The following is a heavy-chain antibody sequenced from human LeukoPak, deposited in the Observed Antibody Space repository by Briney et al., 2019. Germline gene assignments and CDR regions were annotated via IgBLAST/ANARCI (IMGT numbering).Heavy chain of an antibody. CDR1: GGSISSGAYY. J-gene: IGHJ4*02. Sequence: PSETLSLTCTVSGGSISSGAYYWGWIRQPPGKGLEWIGNIYYSGSTYYNPSLKSRITISVDTSKNQFSLKLSSVTAADTAVYFCARPKRGDSTSWYVDFWGQGTLVTVSS. CDR2: IYYSGST. V-gene: IGHV4-39*07. CDR3: ARPKRGDSTSWYVDF. D-gene: IGHD6-13*01.